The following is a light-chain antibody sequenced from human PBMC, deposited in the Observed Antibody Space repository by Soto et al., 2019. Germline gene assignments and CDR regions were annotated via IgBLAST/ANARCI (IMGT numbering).Light chain of an antibody. CDR1: NSNIGADYE. V-gene: IGLV1-40*01. J-gene: IGLJ2*01. CDR2: NNT. CDR3: QSFDTGLTGPI. Sequence: QSVLTQPPSVSAAPGQRVTISCNGSNSNIGADYEVHWYQQFPGTAPKLLISNNTNRPSGVPDRFSGSRSGASASLAITGLQSEDEADYYCQSFDTGLTGPILGGGTKLTVL.